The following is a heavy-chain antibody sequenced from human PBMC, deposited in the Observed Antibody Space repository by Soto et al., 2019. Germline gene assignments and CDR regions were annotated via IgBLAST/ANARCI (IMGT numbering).Heavy chain of an antibody. CDR3: ARESAGYGGGYYYYYGMDV. CDR1: GFTVSSNY. V-gene: IGHV3-53*02. D-gene: IGHD5-12*01. Sequence: EVQLVETGGGLIQPGGSLRLSCAASGFTVSSNYMSWVRQAPGKGLEWVSVIYSGGSTCYADSVKGRFTISRDNSKNTLYLQMNSLRAEDTAVYYCARESAGYGGGYYYYYGMDVWGQGTTVTVSS. CDR2: IYSGGST. J-gene: IGHJ6*02.